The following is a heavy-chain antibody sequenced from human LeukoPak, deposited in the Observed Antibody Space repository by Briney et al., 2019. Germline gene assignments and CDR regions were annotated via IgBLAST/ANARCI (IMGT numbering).Heavy chain of an antibody. CDR1: GGSFSGYY. D-gene: IGHD2-2*01. V-gene: IGHV4-34*01. CDR3: ARGGPATVHY. CDR2: INHSGST. J-gene: IGHJ4*02. Sequence: SETLSLTCAVYGGSFSGYYWSWIRQPPGKGLEWSGEINHSGSTNYNPSLKSRVTISVDTSKNQFSLKLSSVTAADTAVYYCARGGPATVHYWGQGTLVTVSS.